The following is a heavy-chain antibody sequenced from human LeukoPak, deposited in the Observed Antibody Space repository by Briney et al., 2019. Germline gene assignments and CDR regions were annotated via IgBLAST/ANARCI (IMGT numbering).Heavy chain of an antibody. V-gene: IGHV3-72*01. J-gene: IGHJ4*02. CDR2: IRNKARSYTT. Sequence: PGGSLRLSCAASGFSFSDHYMDWVRQAPGKGLEWVGRIRNKARSYTTAYAASVQGRFTISRDDSKNTLYLQMNSLKSEDTAVYYCTTELDIRPNHYWGQGTLVTVSS. CDR1: GFSFSDHY. D-gene: IGHD3-22*01. CDR3: TTELDIRPNHY.